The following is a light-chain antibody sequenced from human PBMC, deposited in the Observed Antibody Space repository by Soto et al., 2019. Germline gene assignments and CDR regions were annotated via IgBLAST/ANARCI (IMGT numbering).Light chain of an antibody. CDR2: EVH. CDR3: SSYAASTTLL. V-gene: IGLV2-18*02. CDR1: SSDVGTYYR. J-gene: IGLJ2*01. Sequence: QSALTQPPSVSGSPGQSVTISCIGTSSDVGTYYRVSWYQAPPGTAPKLIIYEVHYRPSGVPDRFSGSKSGNTASLTISGLQAEDEADYYCSSYAASTTLLFGGGTKVTVL.